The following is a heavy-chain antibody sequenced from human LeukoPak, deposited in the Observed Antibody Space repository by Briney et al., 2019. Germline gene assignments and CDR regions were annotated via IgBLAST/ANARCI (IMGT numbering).Heavy chain of an antibody. J-gene: IGHJ4*02. CDR2: ISGFNT. CDR1: GSAFSNYA. V-gene: IGHV3-23*01. CDR3: AKDVCTSPRCLLYFDS. Sequence: GGSLRLSCTTSGSAFSNYAVNWVRQAPGKGPEWVSGISGFNTYYADSVKGRFTIFRDNSKNVLYLQMDRLRAEDTAVYSCAKDVCTSPRCLLYFDSWGQGTLVTVSS. D-gene: IGHD2-8*01.